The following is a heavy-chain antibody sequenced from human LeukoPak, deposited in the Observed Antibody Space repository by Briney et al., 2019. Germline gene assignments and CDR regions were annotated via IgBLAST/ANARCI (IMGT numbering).Heavy chain of an antibody. CDR2: ISTSGRTI. D-gene: IGHD6-13*01. CDR1: GFTFSSYE. Sequence: GGSLRLSCAASGFTFSSYEMNWVRQAPGKGLEWVSYISTSGRTIFYADSVKGRFTISRDNAKSALYLQMNSLRLEDTAVYYCAAGTAADFWGQGTLVTVSS. CDR3: AAGTAADF. V-gene: IGHV3-48*03. J-gene: IGHJ4*02.